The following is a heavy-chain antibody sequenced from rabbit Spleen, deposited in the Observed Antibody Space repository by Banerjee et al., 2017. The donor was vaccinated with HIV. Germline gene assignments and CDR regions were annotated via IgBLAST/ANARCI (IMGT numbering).Heavy chain of an antibody. CDR2: INSITGKT. V-gene: IGHV1S45*01. D-gene: IGHD1-1*01. CDR3: GSGYSDVYFDL. J-gene: IGHJ4*01. Sequence: QEQLVESGGGLVQPEGSLTLTCRASGFSFTDKDVMCWVRQAPGKGLEWIGCINSITGKTVYATWAKGRFTISRASSTTVFLQMTSLTAADTATYFCGSGYSDVYFDLWGPGTLVTVS. CDR1: GFSFTDKDV.